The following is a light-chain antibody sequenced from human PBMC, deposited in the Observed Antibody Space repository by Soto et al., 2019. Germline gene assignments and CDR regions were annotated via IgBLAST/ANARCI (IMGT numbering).Light chain of an antibody. Sequence: QSVLTQPPSVSGAPGQTVTISCTGSSSNIGAGYDVHWYQELPGTAPKLLIYGNTNRPSGVPDRFSGSKSATSASLAITGLQAEDEADYFCCSYAGTYTHYVFGTGTKVTVL. J-gene: IGLJ1*01. CDR1: SSNIGAGYD. CDR2: GNT. CDR3: CSYAGTYTHYV. V-gene: IGLV1-40*01.